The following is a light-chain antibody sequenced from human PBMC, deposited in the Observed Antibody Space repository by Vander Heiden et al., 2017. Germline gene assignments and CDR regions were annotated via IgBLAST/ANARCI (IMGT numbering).Light chain of an antibody. CDR2: GAS. CDR1: QSVSSN. Sequence: EIVMTQPSATLSVTPGVRATLSCRASQSVSSNLAWSQQRPGQAPRLLIYGASTRATGIPARFSGTGSGTEFTRTFYSHQSEDFAVYNCQVIKNWPRITFGQGTRQEIK. V-gene: IGKV3-15*01. J-gene: IGKJ5*01. CDR3: QVIKNWPRIT.